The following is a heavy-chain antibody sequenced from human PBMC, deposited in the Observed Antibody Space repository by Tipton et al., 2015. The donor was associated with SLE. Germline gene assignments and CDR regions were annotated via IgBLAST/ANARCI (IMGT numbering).Heavy chain of an antibody. CDR3: AKEGAYYMDV. Sequence: QLVQSGAEVKKPGATLKISCKVSGYTFADYYMNWVRQAPGKGLEWMGLVDAKGGETIYAENLQGRVTITADTSTDTAYMELRGLRSEDTAVYYCAKEGAYYMDVWGKGTTVTVS. V-gene: IGHV1-69-2*01. J-gene: IGHJ6*03. CDR2: VDAKGGET. CDR1: GYTFADYY.